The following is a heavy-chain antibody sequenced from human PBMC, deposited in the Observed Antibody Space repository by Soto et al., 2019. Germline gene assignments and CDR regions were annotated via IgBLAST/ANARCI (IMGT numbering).Heavy chain of an antibody. Sequence: PGGSLRLSCAASGFTFSSYSMSWVRQAPGKGLEWVSAISGSGGSTYYADSVKGRFTISRDNSKNTLYLQMNSLRAEDTAVYYCAKDLYYDILTGYPLVYFDYWGQGTLVTVSS. CDR3: AKDLYYDILTGYPLVYFDY. CDR1: GFTFSSYS. CDR2: ISGSGGST. D-gene: IGHD3-9*01. J-gene: IGHJ4*02. V-gene: IGHV3-23*01.